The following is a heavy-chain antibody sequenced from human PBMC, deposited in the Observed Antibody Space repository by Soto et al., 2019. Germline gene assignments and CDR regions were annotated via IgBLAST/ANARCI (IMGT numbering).Heavy chain of an antibody. Sequence: GGSLRLSCAASGFTFSRYGMHWVRQAPGKGLEWVAVISYDGSNKYYADSVKGRFTSSRDNSKNTLYLQMNGLRAEDTAVYYCAKERYCSSSSCAREDYYYYGMDVWGQGTTVTVSS. J-gene: IGHJ6*02. CDR1: GFTFSRYG. CDR2: ISYDGSNK. V-gene: IGHV3-30*18. CDR3: AKERYCSSSSCAREDYYYYGMDV. D-gene: IGHD2-2*01.